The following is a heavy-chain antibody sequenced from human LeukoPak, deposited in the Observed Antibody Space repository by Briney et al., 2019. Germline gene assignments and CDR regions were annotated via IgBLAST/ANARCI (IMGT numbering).Heavy chain of an antibody. V-gene: IGHV4-39*01. CDR3: ARHYLSDGILSTFDP. CDR2: IYYRGST. J-gene: IGHJ5*02. CDR1: GGSISSSPYY. Sequence: SETLSLTCTVSGGSISSSPYYWGWIRQPPGKGLEWIGTIYYRGSTYSNPSLNSRVTISLDTSKNQFSLRLRFVTAADTALYYCARHYLSDGILSTFDPWGQGTLVTASS. D-gene: IGHD2-2*01.